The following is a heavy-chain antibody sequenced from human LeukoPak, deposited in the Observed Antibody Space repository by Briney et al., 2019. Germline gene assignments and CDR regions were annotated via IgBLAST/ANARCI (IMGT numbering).Heavy chain of an antibody. Sequence: PGGSLRLSCAASGFTFSSYAMSWVRRAPGKGLEWVSAISGSGGSTYYADSVKGRFTISRDNSKNTLYLQMNSLRAEDTAVYYCASTRGYDFWSGYPYWGQGTLVTVSS. CDR2: ISGSGGST. V-gene: IGHV3-23*01. J-gene: IGHJ4*02. CDR3: ASTRGYDFWSGYPY. D-gene: IGHD3-3*01. CDR1: GFTFSSYA.